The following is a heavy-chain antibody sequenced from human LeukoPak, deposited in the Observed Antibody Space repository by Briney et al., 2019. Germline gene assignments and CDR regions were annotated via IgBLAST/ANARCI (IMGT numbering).Heavy chain of an antibody. Sequence: GGSLRLSCAASGFTFSSYAMHWVRQAPGKGLEWVAVISYDGSNKYYADSVKGRFTISRDNSKNTLYLQMNSLRAEDTAVYYCASLYGSGSLGYWGQGTLVTVSS. D-gene: IGHD3-10*01. CDR2: ISYDGSNK. V-gene: IGHV3-30-3*01. CDR3: ASLYGSGSLGY. CDR1: GFTFSSYA. J-gene: IGHJ4*02.